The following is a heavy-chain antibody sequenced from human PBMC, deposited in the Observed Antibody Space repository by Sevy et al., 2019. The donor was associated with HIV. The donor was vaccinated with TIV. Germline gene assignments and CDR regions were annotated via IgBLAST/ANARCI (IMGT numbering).Heavy chain of an antibody. J-gene: IGHJ4*02. D-gene: IGHD3-22*01. CDR2: IWADGIRK. Sequence: QLGGSLRLSCAASRFTFTDYGMHWVRQAPGKGLEWVAVIWADGIRKYYGDSVKGRLTISRDNSQNTVDLQMNSLRAEDTAVYYCARGGYYDSRASTGGFDYWGQGTLVTVSS. CDR3: ARGGYYDSRASTGGFDY. CDR1: RFTFTDYG. V-gene: IGHV3-33*01.